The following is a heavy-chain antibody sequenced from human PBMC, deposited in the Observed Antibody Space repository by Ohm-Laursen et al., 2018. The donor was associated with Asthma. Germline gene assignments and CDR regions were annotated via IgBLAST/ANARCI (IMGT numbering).Heavy chain of an antibody. J-gene: IGHJ3*02. Sequence: SLRLSCTASGFTFSSYAMHWVRQAPGKGLEYVSAISSNGGSTYYADSVKGRFTISRDNSKNTLYLQMSSLRAEDTAVYYCARRDFSGGDPSAAFDIWGQGTMVTVSS. CDR1: GFTFSSYA. D-gene: IGHD2-21*02. V-gene: IGHV3-64D*08. CDR3: ARRDFSGGDPSAAFDI. CDR2: ISSNGGST.